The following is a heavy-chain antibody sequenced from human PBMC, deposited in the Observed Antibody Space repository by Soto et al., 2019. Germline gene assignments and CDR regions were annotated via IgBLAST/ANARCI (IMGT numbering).Heavy chain of an antibody. D-gene: IGHD3-16*02. CDR2: INHSGST. CDR1: GGSFSGYY. Sequence: QVQLQQWGAGLLKPSETLSLTCAVYGGSFSGYYWSWIRQPPGKGLEWIGEINHSGSTNYTPSLNSRVTISVDTSKNQFTLKLSAVTAAYTPVYYCARGSDDYVLWSYRYSWFDPLCQGTLVTVSS. CDR3: ARGSDDYVLWSYRYSWFDP. J-gene: IGHJ5*02. V-gene: IGHV4-34*01.